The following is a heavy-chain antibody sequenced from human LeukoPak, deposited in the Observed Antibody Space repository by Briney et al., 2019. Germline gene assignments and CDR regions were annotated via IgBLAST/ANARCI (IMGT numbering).Heavy chain of an antibody. Sequence: GGSLRLSCAPSGFSFNTHAVTWVRQAPGQGPEWVSSISGSDDTTYYADSMKGRFTISRDNSKTTLYLRMNSLRAEDSAIYYCAKGGDFDSSSYYSHWGQGTLVVVSS. V-gene: IGHV3-23*01. CDR2: ISGSDDTT. D-gene: IGHD3-22*01. CDR1: GFSFNTHA. CDR3: AKGGDFDSSSYYSH. J-gene: IGHJ4*02.